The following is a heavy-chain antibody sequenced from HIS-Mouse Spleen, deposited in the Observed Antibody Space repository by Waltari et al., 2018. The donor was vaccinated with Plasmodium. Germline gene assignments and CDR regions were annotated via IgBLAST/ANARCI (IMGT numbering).Heavy chain of an antibody. J-gene: IGHJ4*02. V-gene: IGHV4-39*01. CDR3: ARRGGSYYYFDY. Sequence: LQLQESGPGLVKPSETLSLTCAVSGGSTSTSSYYWGWIRQPPGKGLEWIGSIYYRGSTYYNPSLKSRVTISVDTSKNQFSLKLSSVTAADTAVYYCARRGGSYYYFDYWGQGTLVTVSS. CDR2: IYYRGST. CDR1: GGSTSTSSYY. D-gene: IGHD1-26*01.